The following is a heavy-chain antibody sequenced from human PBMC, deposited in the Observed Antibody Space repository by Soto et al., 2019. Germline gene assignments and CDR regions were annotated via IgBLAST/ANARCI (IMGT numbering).Heavy chain of an antibody. CDR1: GYSFTSYW. D-gene: IGHD2-15*01. Sequence: GESLKISCKGSGYSFTSYWISWVRQMPGKGLEWMGRINPSDSYTNYSPSFQGHVTISTDRSISTAYLQWSSLKASDTAMYYCARPVRGNTAFDIWDQGTMVTVSS. CDR2: INPSDSYT. V-gene: IGHV5-10-1*01. J-gene: IGHJ3*02. CDR3: ARPVRGNTAFDI.